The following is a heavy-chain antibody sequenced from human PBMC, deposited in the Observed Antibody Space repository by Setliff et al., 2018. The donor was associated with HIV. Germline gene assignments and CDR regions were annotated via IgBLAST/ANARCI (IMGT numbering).Heavy chain of an antibody. CDR3: ARQGGVGAPFDY. CDR1: GGSISSYY. CDR2: IYNSGTN. Sequence: SETLSLTCTVSGGSISSYYWSWIRQTPGKGLAWIGNIYNSGTNYYNPSLKSRVTISIDTSKNQFSLRLSSVTAADTAVYYCARQGGVGAPFDYWGQGTLVTVSS. D-gene: IGHD1-26*01. J-gene: IGHJ4*02. V-gene: IGHV4-59*08.